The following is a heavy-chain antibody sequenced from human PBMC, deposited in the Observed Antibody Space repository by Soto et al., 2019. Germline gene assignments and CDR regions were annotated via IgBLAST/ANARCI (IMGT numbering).Heavy chain of an antibody. J-gene: IGHJ4*02. V-gene: IGHV3-23*01. CDR1: GFTFSTYA. CDR2: ISGGGDST. CDR3: AKRTLNSDPTFDY. Sequence: GGSLRLSCAASGFTFSTYAMDWVRQAPGKGLEWVSGISGGGDSTSHADSVKGRFTISRDNSKNTLCLQMNSLRAEDTAVYYCAKRTLNSDPTFDYWGQGTLVTVSS.